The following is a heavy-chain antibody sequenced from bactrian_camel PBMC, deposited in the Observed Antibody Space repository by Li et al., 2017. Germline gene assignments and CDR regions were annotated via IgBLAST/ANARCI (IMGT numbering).Heavy chain of an antibody. CDR3: AKPSRYGGSWYGYNY. Sequence: VQLVESGGGLVQPGGSLRLSCAASGLTSSSYAMSWVRQAPGKGLEWVSTIRIGGGSTSHVDSVKGRLTISRDNAKNTVYLQLNSLKTEDMAMYYCAKPSRYGGSWYGYNYWGQGTQVTVS. CDR2: IRIGGGST. J-gene: IGHJ4*01. V-gene: IGHV3S40*01. D-gene: IGHD6*01. CDR1: GLTSSSYA.